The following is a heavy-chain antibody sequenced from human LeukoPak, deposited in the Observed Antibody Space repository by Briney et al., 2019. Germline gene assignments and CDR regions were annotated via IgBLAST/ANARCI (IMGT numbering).Heavy chain of an antibody. CDR2: INPNSGGT. CDR1: GYTFTGYY. Sequence: ASVRVSCKASGYTFTGYYMHWVRQAPGQGLERMGRINPNSGGTNYAQKFQGRVTMTRDTSISTAYMELSRLRSDDTAVYYCARDRTIFGVVPDYWGQGTLVTVSS. J-gene: IGHJ4*02. CDR3: ARDRTIFGVVPDY. D-gene: IGHD3-3*01. V-gene: IGHV1-2*06.